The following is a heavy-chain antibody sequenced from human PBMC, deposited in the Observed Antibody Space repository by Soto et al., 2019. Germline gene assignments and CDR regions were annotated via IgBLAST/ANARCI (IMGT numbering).Heavy chain of an antibody. Sequence: PSETLSLTCTVSGGSISSSSYYWGWIRQPPGKGLEWIGSIYYSGSTYYNPSLKSRVTISVDTSKNQFSLKLSSVTAADTAVYYCASTPSGWFGELLDHYYYYYGMDVWGQGTTVTVSS. D-gene: IGHD3-10*01. V-gene: IGHV4-39*01. CDR3: ASTPSGWFGELLDHYYYYYGMDV. CDR2: IYYSGST. J-gene: IGHJ6*02. CDR1: GGSISSSSYY.